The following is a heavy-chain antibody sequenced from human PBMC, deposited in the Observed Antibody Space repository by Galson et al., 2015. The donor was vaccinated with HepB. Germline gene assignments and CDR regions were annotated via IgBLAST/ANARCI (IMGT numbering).Heavy chain of an antibody. CDR3: AKRRSYNWNYAYYFDY. J-gene: IGHJ4*02. CDR1: RFTFSNYA. V-gene: IGHV3-23*01. CDR2: ISGSGGST. D-gene: IGHD1-7*01. Sequence: SLRLSCAASRFTFSNYAMSWVRQAPGKGLEWVSAISGSGGSTYYADSVKGRFTISRDNSKNTLYLQMNSLRAEDTAVYYCAKRRSYNWNYAYYFDYWGQGTLVTVSS.